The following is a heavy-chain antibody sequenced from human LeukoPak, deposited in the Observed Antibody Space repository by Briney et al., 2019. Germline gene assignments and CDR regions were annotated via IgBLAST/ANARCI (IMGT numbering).Heavy chain of an antibody. V-gene: IGHV3-23*01. J-gene: IGHJ4*02. D-gene: IGHD2-15*01. CDR1: GFTFSSYA. Sequence: PGGSLRLSCAAPGFTFSSYAMSWVRQAPGKGLEWVSAISGSGGSTYYADSVKGRFTISRDNSKNTLYLQMNSLRAEDTAVYYCAKDPYCSGGSCPDYWGQGTLVTVSS. CDR3: AKDPYCSGGSCPDY. CDR2: ISGSGGST.